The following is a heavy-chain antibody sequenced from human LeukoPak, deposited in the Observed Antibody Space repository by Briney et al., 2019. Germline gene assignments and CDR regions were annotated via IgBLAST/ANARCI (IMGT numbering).Heavy chain of an antibody. CDR2: TSAGVGSR. CDR1: AFTFSDYA. Sequence: GRSLRLSCAASAFTFSDYAMTWVRQAPGKGLEWGSGTSAGVGSRHYADSVKGRFTISRENFKNTLHLQMNSLRAEDPPVISCANTLGSVGFFFAFDIWGQGTM. D-gene: IGHD6-19*01. CDR3: ANTLGSVGFFFAFDI. V-gene: IGHV3-23*01. J-gene: IGHJ3*02.